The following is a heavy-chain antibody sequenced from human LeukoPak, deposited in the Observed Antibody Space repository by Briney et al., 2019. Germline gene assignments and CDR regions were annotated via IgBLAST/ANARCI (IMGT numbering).Heavy chain of an antibody. V-gene: IGHV7-4-1*02. J-gene: IGHJ4*02. D-gene: IGHD3/OR15-3a*01. Sequence: ASVKVSCKTSGYTFTNYAINWVRQAPGQGLEWMGCINTNAGNPTYAQDFTGRFVLSLDTSVSTAYLQISSLKAEDTAVYYCARGDWLPDYWGQGTLVTVSS. CDR3: ARGDWLPDY. CDR2: INTNAGNP. CDR1: GYTFTNYA.